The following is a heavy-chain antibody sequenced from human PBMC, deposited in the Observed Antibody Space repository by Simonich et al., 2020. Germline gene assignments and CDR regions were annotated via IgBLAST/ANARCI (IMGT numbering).Heavy chain of an antibody. CDR2: ISRNGSTI. CDR1: GFTFSSYE. CDR3: ARHYYGDYYFDY. V-gene: IGHV3-48*03. Sequence: EVQLVESGGGLVQPGGSLRLSCAASGFTFSSYEMNWVRQAPGNGLGGVSYISRNGSTIYYANSVKGRFTISRDNAKNSLYLQMNSLSAEDTAVYYCARHYYGDYYFDYWGQGTLVTVSS. J-gene: IGHJ4*02. D-gene: IGHD4-17*01.